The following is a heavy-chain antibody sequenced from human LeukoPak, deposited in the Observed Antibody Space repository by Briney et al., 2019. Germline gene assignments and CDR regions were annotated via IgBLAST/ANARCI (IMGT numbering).Heavy chain of an antibody. CDR3: ARDAYDDSSES. D-gene: IGHD3-3*01. V-gene: IGHV3-7*01. Sequence: GGSLRLSCAASGFTFNSYWMTWVRQAPGKGLEWVANLNPDGSHKFYADSVKGRFAISRDNAENSVFLQMNSLRAEDTAFYYCARDAYDDSSESWGQGTLVTVPS. CDR1: GFTFNSYW. CDR2: LNPDGSHK. J-gene: IGHJ5*02.